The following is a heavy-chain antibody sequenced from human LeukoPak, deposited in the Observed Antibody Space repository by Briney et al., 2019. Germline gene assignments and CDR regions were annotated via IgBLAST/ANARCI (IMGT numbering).Heavy chain of an antibody. CDR1: GYTFTSNG. D-gene: IGHD5-18*01. J-gene: IGHJ5*02. CDR2: INTYNGNI. CDR3: TRALPHRRLMDTTMEQHWFDP. V-gene: IGHV1-18*01. Sequence: ASVKVSCKASGYTFTSNGISWVRQAPGQGLEWLGWINTYNGNINYAQKLQGRVTMTRDMSTSAVYMELSGLRAEDTAMCYCTRALPHRRLMDTTMEQHWFDPWGQGTLVTVSS.